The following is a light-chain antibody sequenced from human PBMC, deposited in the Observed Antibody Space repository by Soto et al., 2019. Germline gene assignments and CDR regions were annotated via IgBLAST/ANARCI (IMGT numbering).Light chain of an antibody. V-gene: IGKV3-20*01. Sequence: ETVLTQSPGTVSLSPGERATLSCTTSQTVNSDYLAWYQQKPVQASRLLIYDVVNRATGIPDRFSGSGSGTYFTLTITGLEPEDSAVYYFQHYDGSPRTFGQGTHLEI. J-gene: IGKJ2*01. CDR1: QTVNSDY. CDR3: QHYDGSPRT. CDR2: DVV.